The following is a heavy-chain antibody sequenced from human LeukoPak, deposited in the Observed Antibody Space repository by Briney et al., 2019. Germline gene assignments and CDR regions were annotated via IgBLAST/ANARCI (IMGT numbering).Heavy chain of an antibody. CDR3: ARDGGYSSSWYKY. J-gene: IGHJ4*02. V-gene: IGHV3-66*01. CDR1: GFTVSSRY. D-gene: IGHD6-13*01. Sequence: GGSLRLSCAASGFTVSSRYMSWVRQAPGKGLEWVSVIHGDGSTYYADSVKGRFTISRDNSKNTLYLQMNSLRAEDTAVYYCARDGGYSSSWYKYWGQGTLVTVSS. CDR2: IHGDGST.